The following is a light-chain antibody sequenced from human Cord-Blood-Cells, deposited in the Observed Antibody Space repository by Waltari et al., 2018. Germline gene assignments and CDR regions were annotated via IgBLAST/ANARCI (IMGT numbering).Light chain of an antibody. CDR2: EGS. Sequence: QSDLTQPASVSGSPGQSITISCTGTSSDVGSYNLVSWYQQHPGKAPKLMIYEGSKRPSGVSNRFSGSNSGNTASLTISGLQAEDEADYYCCSYAGSSTWVFGGGTKLTVL. V-gene: IGLV2-23*01. J-gene: IGLJ3*02. CDR1: SSDVGSYNL. CDR3: CSYAGSSTWV.